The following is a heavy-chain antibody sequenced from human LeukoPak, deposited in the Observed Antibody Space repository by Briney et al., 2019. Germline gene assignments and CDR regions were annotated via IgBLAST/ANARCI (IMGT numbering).Heavy chain of an antibody. CDR1: GFTFSSYS. Sequence: GGSLRLSCAASGFTFSSYSMNWVRQAPGKGLEWVSSISSSSSYIYYADSVKGRFTISRDNAKNSLYLQMNSLRAEGTAVYYCARAAYSSTWYSRYFDLWGRGTLVTVSS. CDR3: ARAAYSSTWYSRYFDL. D-gene: IGHD6-13*01. V-gene: IGHV3-21*01. CDR2: ISSSSSYI. J-gene: IGHJ2*01.